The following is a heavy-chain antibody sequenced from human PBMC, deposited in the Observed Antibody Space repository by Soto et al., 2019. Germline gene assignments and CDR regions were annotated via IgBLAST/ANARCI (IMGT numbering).Heavy chain of an antibody. J-gene: IGHJ6*02. D-gene: IGHD6-13*01. CDR1: GGSFSGYY. Sequence: PSETLSLTCAVYGGSFSGYYWSWIRQPPGKGLEWIGEINHSGSTNYNPSLKSRVTISVDTSKNQFSLKLSSVTAADTAVYYCAGGGSSSTGYYYGMDVWGQGTTVTVSS. V-gene: IGHV4-34*01. CDR3: AGGGSSSTGYYYGMDV. CDR2: INHSGST.